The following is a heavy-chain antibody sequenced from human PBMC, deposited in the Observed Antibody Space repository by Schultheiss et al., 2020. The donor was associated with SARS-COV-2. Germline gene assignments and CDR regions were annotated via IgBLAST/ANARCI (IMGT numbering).Heavy chain of an antibody. CDR1: GFTFSSYD. Sequence: LSLTCAASGFTFSSYDMHWVRQATGKGLEWVSAIGTAGDTYYPGSVKGRFTISRENAKNSLYLQMNSLRAGDTAVYYCARDYHIYGLYYFDYWGQGTLVTVSS. CDR3: ARDYHIYGLYYFDY. V-gene: IGHV3-13*01. D-gene: IGHD4-17*01. J-gene: IGHJ4*02. CDR2: IGTAGDT.